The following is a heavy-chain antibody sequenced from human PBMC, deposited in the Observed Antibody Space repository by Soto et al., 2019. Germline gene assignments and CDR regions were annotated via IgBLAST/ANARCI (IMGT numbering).Heavy chain of an antibody. D-gene: IGHD6-6*01. CDR1: GCNLRNYY. CDR3: ARSDSSSFYDAFDI. J-gene: IGHJ3*02. V-gene: IGHV4-59*01. Sequence: SETRSLACSVCGCNLRNYYWILLRQPPGKGLEWIGYIYYSGSTNYNPSLKSRVTISVDTSKNQFSLKLSSVTAADTAVYYSARSDSSSFYDAFDIWGQGTMVTVSS. CDR2: IYYSGST.